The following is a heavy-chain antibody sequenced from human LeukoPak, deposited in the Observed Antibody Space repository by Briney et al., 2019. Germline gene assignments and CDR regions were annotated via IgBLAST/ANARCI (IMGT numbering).Heavy chain of an antibody. D-gene: IGHD6-13*01. J-gene: IGHJ5*02. CDR1: GGSISSSSHY. CDR3: ARKGYSISWYSP. V-gene: IGHV4-39*07. Sequence: SETLSLTCTVSGGSISSSSHYWGWIRQPPGKGLEWIGSIYYSGSTYYNPSLKSRVTISIDKSKNQFSLKLSSVTAADTAVYYCARKGYSISWYSPWGQGTLVTVSS. CDR2: IYYSGST.